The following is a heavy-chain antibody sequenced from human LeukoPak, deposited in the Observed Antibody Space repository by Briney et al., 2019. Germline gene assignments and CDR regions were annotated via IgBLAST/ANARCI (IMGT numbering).Heavy chain of an antibody. CDR1: GFAFGSEA. V-gene: IGHV3-23*01. Sequence: GGSLRLSCAVSGFAFGSEAMSWVRQSPARGLEWVASISPGGGTTYYADYVKGRFIISRDNSNNPLFVQMNSLRAEDTAVYYCAKSRSGSANWALHMFDNWGQGALVTVSS. D-gene: IGHD1-1*01. CDR3: AKSRSGSANWALHMFDN. CDR2: ISPGGGTT. J-gene: IGHJ5*02.